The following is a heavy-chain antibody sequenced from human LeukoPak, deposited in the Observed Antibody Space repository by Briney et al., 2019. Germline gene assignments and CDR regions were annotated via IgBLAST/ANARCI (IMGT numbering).Heavy chain of an antibody. Sequence: GGSLRLSCAASGCTVSSNYMSWVRQAPGKGLEWVSVIYSGGSTYYADSVKGRFTISRDNSKNTLYLQMNSLRAEDTAVYYCARFFPAANDAFDIWGQGTMVTVSS. J-gene: IGHJ3*02. CDR1: GCTVSSNY. D-gene: IGHD6-13*01. V-gene: IGHV3-53*01. CDR3: ARFFPAANDAFDI. CDR2: IYSGGST.